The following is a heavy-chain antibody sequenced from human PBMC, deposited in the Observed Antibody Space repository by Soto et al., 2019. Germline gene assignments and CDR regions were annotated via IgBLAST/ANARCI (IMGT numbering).Heavy chain of an antibody. J-gene: IGHJ4*02. D-gene: IGHD3-10*01. CDR3: ARSLWFGELH. Sequence: QITLKESGPTLVKPTQTLTLTCSFSGFSLSTTGVGVGWIRQSPGKALEWLAIIYWDNDKRYSPSLKSRVTITKDTSKNQVVLTVPNMDAVDTVPYYCARSLWFGELHWGQGALVTVSS. CDR1: GFSLSTTGVG. CDR2: IYWDNDK. V-gene: IGHV2-5*02.